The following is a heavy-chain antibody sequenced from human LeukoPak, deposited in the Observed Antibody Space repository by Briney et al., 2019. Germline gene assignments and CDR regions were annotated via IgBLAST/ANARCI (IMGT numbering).Heavy chain of an antibody. J-gene: IGHJ6*03. Sequence: SVKVSCKASGGTFSSFAISWVRQAPGQGPEWVGGIIPIFGKPNYAQKFQGRVTIIAEESTSTAYMELSSLTSEDTAVYYCARSAWSTSGTYYQYYYMDVWGKGTTVSISS. V-gene: IGHV1-69*13. CDR1: GGTFSSFA. D-gene: IGHD1-14*01. CDR2: IIPIFGKP. CDR3: ARSAWSTSGTYYQYYYMDV.